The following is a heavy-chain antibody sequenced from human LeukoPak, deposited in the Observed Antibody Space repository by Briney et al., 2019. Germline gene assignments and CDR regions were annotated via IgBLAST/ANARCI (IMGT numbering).Heavy chain of an antibody. D-gene: IGHD1-26*01. CDR3: ALAYREDYFDY. V-gene: IGHV3-23*01. CDR1: GFTFSSYA. J-gene: IGHJ4*02. CDR2: VSGSGGST. Sequence: PGGSLRLSCAASGFTFSSYAMSWVRQAPGKGLEWVSPVSGSGGSTYYADSVKGRFTISRDNSKNTLYLQMNSLRAEDTAVYYCALAYREDYFDYWGQGTLVTVSS.